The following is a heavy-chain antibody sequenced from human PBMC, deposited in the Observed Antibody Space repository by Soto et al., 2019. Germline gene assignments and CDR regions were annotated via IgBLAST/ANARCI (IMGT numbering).Heavy chain of an antibody. CDR1: GFTFSSYA. CDR2: ISGSGGST. V-gene: IGHV3-23*01. Sequence: EVQLLESGGGLVQPGGSLRLSCAASGFTFSSYAMRWVRQAPGKGLEWVSAISGSGGSTYYAYSVKGRFTISRDNSKNTLYRQMTSLREEDTAVYYCATLCCAGYYDYWGQGALVTVSS. J-gene: IGHJ4*02. CDR3: ATLCCAGYYDY.